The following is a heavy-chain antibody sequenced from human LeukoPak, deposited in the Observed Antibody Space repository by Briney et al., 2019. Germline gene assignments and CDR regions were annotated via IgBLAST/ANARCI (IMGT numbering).Heavy chain of an antibody. J-gene: IGHJ5*02. Sequence: SETLSLTCTVSGGSVSSGSYYWSWIRQPPGKGLEWIGYIYYSGSTNYNPSLKSRVTISVDTSKNQFSLKLSSVTAADTAVYYCARERYDFWSGYYNDWFDPRGQGTLVTVSS. V-gene: IGHV4-61*01. CDR1: GGSVSSGSYY. CDR2: IYYSGST. D-gene: IGHD3-3*01. CDR3: ARERYDFWSGYYNDWFDP.